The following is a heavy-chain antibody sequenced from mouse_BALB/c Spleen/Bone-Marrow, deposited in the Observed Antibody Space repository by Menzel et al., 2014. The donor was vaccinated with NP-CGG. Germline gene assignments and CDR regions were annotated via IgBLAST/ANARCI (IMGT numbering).Heavy chain of an antibody. CDR2: IGAGGST. J-gene: IGHJ4*01. CDR1: GFSLTSYG. V-gene: IGHV2-9*02. Sequence: VQGVESGPGLVAPSQSLSITCTVSGFSLTSYGVYWVRQPPGKGLEWLGVIGAGGSTNYNSALMSRLSISKDNSKSQVFLKMHSLQTDDTAMYYCARSPTSSWAMDYWGQGTSVTVSP. D-gene: IGHD1-1*01. CDR3: ARSPTSSWAMDY.